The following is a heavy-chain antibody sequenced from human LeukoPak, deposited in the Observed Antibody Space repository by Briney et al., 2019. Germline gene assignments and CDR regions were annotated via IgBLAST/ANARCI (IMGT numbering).Heavy chain of an antibody. D-gene: IGHD6-13*01. CDR2: IYYSGST. CDR3: ARRSGYEDAFDI. Sequence: PSETLSLTCTVSGGSISSSSYYWGWIRQPPGKGLEWIGSIYYSGSTYYNPSLKSRVTISVDTSKNQFSLKLSSVTAADTAVYYCARRSGYEDAFDIWGQGTMGTVSS. V-gene: IGHV4-39*01. CDR1: GGSISSSSYY. J-gene: IGHJ3*02.